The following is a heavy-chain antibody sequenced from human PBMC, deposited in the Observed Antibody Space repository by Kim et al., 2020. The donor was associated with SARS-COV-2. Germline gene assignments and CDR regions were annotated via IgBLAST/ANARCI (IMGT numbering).Heavy chain of an antibody. Sequence: GGSLRLSCAASGFTFSSYWIHWIRQAPGKGLVWVSRINRGGSSTSYANSVKGRFTISRDNAKNTLYLQMDSLRAEDTAVYYCASGEGHAFDIWGQGTMGTVSS. CDR2: INRGGSST. V-gene: IGHV3-74*01. D-gene: IGHD2-21*01. CDR1: GFTFSSYW. CDR3: ASGEGHAFDI. J-gene: IGHJ3*02.